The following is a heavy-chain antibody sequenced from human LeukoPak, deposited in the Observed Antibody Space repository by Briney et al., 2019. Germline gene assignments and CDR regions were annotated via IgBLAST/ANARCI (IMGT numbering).Heavy chain of an antibody. J-gene: IGHJ4*02. Sequence: SETLSLTCTVSGGSISTSYYWGWVRPAPGKGLEWFGSIYHSGSTYYNPSLKSRVTISVDTSKNQFSLKLSSVTAADTAVYYCARSIVVVPAAYFDYWGQGTLVTVSS. V-gene: IGHV4-38-2*02. D-gene: IGHD2-2*01. CDR1: GGSISTSYY. CDR3: ARSIVVVPAAYFDY. CDR2: IYHSGST.